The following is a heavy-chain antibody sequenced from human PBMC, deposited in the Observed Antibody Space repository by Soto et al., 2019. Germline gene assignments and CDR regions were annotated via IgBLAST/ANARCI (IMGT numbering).Heavy chain of an antibody. Sequence: PSETLSLTCTVSGASISSGDYYWSWIRQPPGKGLEWIGYIYYSGNTYYNPSLESRITISVDTSKNQFSLKLTSVTAADTAVYYCAREVAGVYLPDCGGDCYSNYWGQGTLVTVSS. D-gene: IGHD2-21*02. CDR1: GASISSGDYY. CDR2: IYYSGNT. V-gene: IGHV4-30-4*01. CDR3: AREVAGVYLPDCGGDCYSNY. J-gene: IGHJ4*02.